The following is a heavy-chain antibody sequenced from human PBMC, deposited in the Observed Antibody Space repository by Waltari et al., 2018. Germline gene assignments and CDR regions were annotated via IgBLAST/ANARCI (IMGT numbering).Heavy chain of an antibody. J-gene: IGHJ3*02. Sequence: QVQLVESGGGVVQPGGSLRLSCAASGFTFSSYGMHWVRQAPGKGLEWGVFRRYCGSHKDYAVSVKGRFNISREKSQNTLFRQMHSLRAEDTAVYYCAKDIVGVADTGDAFEIWGQGTMVTVS. CDR2: RRYCGSHK. V-gene: IGHV3-30*02. D-gene: IGHD2-15*01. CDR3: AKDIVGVADTGDAFEI. CDR1: GFTFSSYG.